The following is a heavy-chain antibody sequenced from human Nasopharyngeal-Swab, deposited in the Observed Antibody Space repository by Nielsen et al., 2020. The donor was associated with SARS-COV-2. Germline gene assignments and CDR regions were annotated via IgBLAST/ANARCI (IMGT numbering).Heavy chain of an antibody. D-gene: IGHD2-2*03. CDR1: GGSFSGYY. CDR3: ARMDIVVVPAATTPRKDGMDV. Sequence: SETLSLTCAVYGGSFSGYYWSWIRQPPGKGLEWIGEINHSGSTNYNPSLKSRVTISVDTSKNQFSLKLSSVTAADTAVYYCARMDIVVVPAATTPRKDGMDVWGQGTTVTVSS. J-gene: IGHJ6*02. V-gene: IGHV4-34*01. CDR2: INHSGST.